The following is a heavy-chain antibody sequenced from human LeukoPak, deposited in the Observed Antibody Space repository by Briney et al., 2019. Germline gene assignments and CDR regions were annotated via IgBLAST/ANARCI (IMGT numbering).Heavy chain of an antibody. CDR3: AKNLHCSSTSCYVRGGDYYYYHGMDV. V-gene: IGHV3-23*01. D-gene: IGHD2-2*01. J-gene: IGHJ6*02. CDR2: ISGSGGST. CDR1: GFTFSSYA. Sequence: GGSLRLSCAASGFTFSSYAMSCVRQAPGKGVEWVSDISGSGGSTYYADSVKGRITISRDNSKNTLYLQMNSLRAEDTAVYYCAKNLHCSSTSCYVRGGDYYYYHGMDVRGQGTTVTVSS.